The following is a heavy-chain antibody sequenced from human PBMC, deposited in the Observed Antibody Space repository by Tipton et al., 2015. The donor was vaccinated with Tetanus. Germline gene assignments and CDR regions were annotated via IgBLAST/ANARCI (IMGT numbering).Heavy chain of an antibody. CDR2: IYYSGST. V-gene: IGHV4-59*01. D-gene: IGHD1-14*01. CDR1: GGSISSYY. CDR3: ARGARSLDYYYFGMDV. Sequence: TLSLTCTVSGGSISSYYWSWIRQPPGKGLEWIGYIYYSGSTNYNPSLKSRVTISVDTSKNQFSLKLSSVTAADTAVYYCARGARSLDYYYFGMDVWGRGTTVTVSS. J-gene: IGHJ6*02.